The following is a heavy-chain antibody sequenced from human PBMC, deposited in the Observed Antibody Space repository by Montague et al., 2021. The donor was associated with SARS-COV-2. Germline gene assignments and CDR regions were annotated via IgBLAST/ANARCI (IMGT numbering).Heavy chain of an antibody. J-gene: IGHJ4*02. CDR3: ARDLGATDCYFDS. Sequence: SETLSLTCTVSGGSMRSYYWSWIRQPAGQGLEWIGRIYSSGSTNYNPSXNSRITMSVDTSRNQFSLKVTSVTAADTAVYYCARDLGATDCYFDSWGQGTLVTVSS. D-gene: IGHD1-26*01. V-gene: IGHV4-4*07. CDR2: IYSSGST. CDR1: GGSMRSYY.